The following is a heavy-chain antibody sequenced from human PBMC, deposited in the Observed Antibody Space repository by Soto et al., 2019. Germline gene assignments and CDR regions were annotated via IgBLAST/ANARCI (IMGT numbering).Heavy chain of an antibody. D-gene: IGHD1-1*01. J-gene: IGHJ5*02. Sequence: LSLTRAVPGSSISGFYWSWFRKAAGKGLEWLGRIYATGTTDYNPSLKSRVMMSVDTSKKQFSLKLRSVTAADTAVYYCFRVGTKTLRDGFEPLGQRTLGT. CDR2: IYATGTT. CDR3: FRVGTKTLRDGFEP. V-gene: IGHV4-4*07. CDR1: GSSISGFY.